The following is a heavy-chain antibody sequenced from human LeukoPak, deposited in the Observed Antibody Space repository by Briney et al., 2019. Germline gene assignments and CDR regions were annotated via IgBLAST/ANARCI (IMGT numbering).Heavy chain of an antibody. Sequence: GGSLRLSCAASGFTFSSYGMHWVRQAPGKGLEWVAFIRFDGSNKYYTDSVKGRFTLSRDNSKNTLYLQINSLRAEDTAVYYCAKIWSYSSGYYPHDAFDIWGQGTMVTVSS. D-gene: IGHD3-22*01. CDR2: IRFDGSNK. CDR3: AKIWSYSSGYYPHDAFDI. V-gene: IGHV3-30*02. CDR1: GFTFSSYG. J-gene: IGHJ3*02.